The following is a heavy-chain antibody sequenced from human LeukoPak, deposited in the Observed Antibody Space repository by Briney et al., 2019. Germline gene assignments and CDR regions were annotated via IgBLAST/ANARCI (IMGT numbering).Heavy chain of an antibody. CDR1: GFTFSNYA. Sequence: PGGSLRLSCAASGFTFSNYAMHWVRQAPGKGLEWVAVISSDGSNKYYADSVKGRFTISRDNAKNSLYLQMNSLRAEDTAVYYCATWGGDFAWGQGTLVTVSS. V-gene: IGHV3-30-3*01. D-gene: IGHD2-21*02. J-gene: IGHJ4*02. CDR3: ATWGGDFA. CDR2: ISSDGSNK.